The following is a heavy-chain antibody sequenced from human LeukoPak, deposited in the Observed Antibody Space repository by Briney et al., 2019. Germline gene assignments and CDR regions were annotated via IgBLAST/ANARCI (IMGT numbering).Heavy chain of an antibody. D-gene: IGHD3-10*01. Sequence: SQTLSLTCAVSGGSISSGGYSWSWIRQPPGKGREWIGYIYHSGSTYYNPSLKSRVTISVDRSKNQFSLKLSSVTAADTAVYYCARDGLVRGVITNWGQGTLVTVSS. CDR2: IYHSGST. CDR1: GGSISSGGYS. J-gene: IGHJ4*02. CDR3: ARDGLVRGVITN. V-gene: IGHV4-30-2*01.